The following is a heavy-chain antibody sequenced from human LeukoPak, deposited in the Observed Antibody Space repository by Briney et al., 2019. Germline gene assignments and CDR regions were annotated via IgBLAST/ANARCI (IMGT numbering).Heavy chain of an antibody. CDR2: IYYSGST. CDR1: GGSISSSSYY. D-gene: IGHD4-17*01. V-gene: IGHV4-39*07. Sequence: SETLSLTCTVSGGSISSSSYYWGWIRQPPGKGLEWIGSIYYSGSTYYNPSLKSRVTISVDTSKNQFSLKLSSVTAADTAVYYYARAFYGDYVGGRDDYWGQGTLVTVSS. CDR3: ARAFYGDYVGGRDDY. J-gene: IGHJ4*02.